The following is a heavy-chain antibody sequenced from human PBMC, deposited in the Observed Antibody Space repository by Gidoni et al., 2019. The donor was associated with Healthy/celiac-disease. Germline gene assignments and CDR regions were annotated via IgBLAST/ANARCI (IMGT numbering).Heavy chain of an antibody. Sequence: EVQLVESGGGLVKPGGSLRLSCAASGFTFSRYSMNWVRQAPGKGLEWVSSISSSSSYIYYADSVKGRFTISRDNAKNSLYLQMNSLRAEDTAVYYCARVRYCSGGSCYSRFDYWGQGTLVTVSS. D-gene: IGHD2-15*01. CDR1: GFTFSRYS. CDR2: ISSSSSYI. J-gene: IGHJ4*02. CDR3: ARVRYCSGGSCYSRFDY. V-gene: IGHV3-21*01.